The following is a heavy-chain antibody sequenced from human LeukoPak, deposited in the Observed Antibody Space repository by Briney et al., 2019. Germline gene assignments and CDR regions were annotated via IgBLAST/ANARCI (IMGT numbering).Heavy chain of an antibody. Sequence: GGSLRLSCAASGFTFSSYAMSWVRQAPGKGLEWVSAISGSGGSTYYADSVKGRFTISRDNSKNTLYLQMNSLRAEDTAVYYCAKDPPVVDSSGYYFDYWGQGTLVTVSS. CDR3: AKDPPVVDSSGYYFDY. D-gene: IGHD3-22*01. V-gene: IGHV3-23*01. CDR2: ISGSGGST. J-gene: IGHJ4*02. CDR1: GFTFSSYA.